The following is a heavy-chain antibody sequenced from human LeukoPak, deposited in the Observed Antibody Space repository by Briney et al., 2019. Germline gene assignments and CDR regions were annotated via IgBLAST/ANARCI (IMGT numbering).Heavy chain of an antibody. Sequence: GGSLRLSCAASGFTFRSYGMHWVRQAPGKGLEWVAFIRYDGNSNYYADSVKGRFTISRDNSRSALYLQMNSLRAEDTAVYYCAKEEVISGNHGVYFDYWGQGTLVTVSS. CDR2: IRYDGNSN. V-gene: IGHV3-30*02. CDR3: AKEEVISGNHGVYFDY. CDR1: GFTFRSYG. D-gene: IGHD3-22*01. J-gene: IGHJ4*02.